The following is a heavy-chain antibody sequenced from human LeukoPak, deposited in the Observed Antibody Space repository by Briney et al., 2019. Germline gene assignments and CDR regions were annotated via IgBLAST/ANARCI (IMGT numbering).Heavy chain of an antibody. V-gene: IGHV1-46*01. J-gene: IGHJ6*02. CDR3: ARDAQHHYGMDV. CDR1: GYTFTGYY. CDR2: INPSGGST. Sequence: ASVKVSCKASGYTFTGYYMHWVRQAPGQGLEWMGIINPSGGSTSYAQKFQGRVTMTRDTSTSTVYMELSSLRSEDTAVYYCARDAQHHYGMDVWGQGTRVTVSS.